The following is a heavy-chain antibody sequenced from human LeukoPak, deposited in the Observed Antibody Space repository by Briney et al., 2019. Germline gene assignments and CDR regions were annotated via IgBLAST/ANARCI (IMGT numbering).Heavy chain of an antibody. CDR2: IYTSGST. D-gene: IGHD3-10*01. CDR1: GGSISSSSYY. J-gene: IGHJ4*02. V-gene: IGHV4-61*02. Sequence: PSETLSLTCTVSGGSISSSSYYWSWIRQPAWKGLEWIGRIYTSGSTNYNPSLKSRVTISVDTSKNQFSLKLSSVTAADTAVYYCARDRAYYYGSGSSYSDYWGQGTLVTVSS. CDR3: ARDRAYYYGSGSSYSDY.